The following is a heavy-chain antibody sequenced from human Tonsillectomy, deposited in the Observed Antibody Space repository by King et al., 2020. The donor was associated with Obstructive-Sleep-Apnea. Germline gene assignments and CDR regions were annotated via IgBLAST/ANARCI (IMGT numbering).Heavy chain of an antibody. CDR3: ARAAYDSSGYYKWD. V-gene: IGHV4-39*07. J-gene: IGHJ4*02. CDR1: GGSISSSSYY. Sequence: QLQESGPGLVKPSETLSLTCTVSGGSISSSSYYWGWIRQPPGKGLEWIGSIYYIGRTFYNPSPKSRVTTSINTSKNQFSLKMSSVTAADTAVYYCARAAYDSSGYYKWDWGQGTLVTVSS. CDR2: IYYIGRT. D-gene: IGHD3-22*01.